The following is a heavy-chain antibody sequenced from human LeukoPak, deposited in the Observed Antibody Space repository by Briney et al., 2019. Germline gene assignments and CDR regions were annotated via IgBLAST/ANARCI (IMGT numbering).Heavy chain of an antibody. Sequence: SETLSLTCTVSGGSLSSYYWSWIRQPAGKGLEWTGRIYTSGSTNYNPSLKSRVTMSVDTSKNQFSLKLSSVTAADTAVYYCARDLVIVVVPAAIETNWFDPWGQGTLVTVSS. CDR1: GGSLSSYY. J-gene: IGHJ5*02. V-gene: IGHV4-4*07. CDR2: IYTSGST. CDR3: ARDLVIVVVPAAIETNWFDP. D-gene: IGHD2-2*03.